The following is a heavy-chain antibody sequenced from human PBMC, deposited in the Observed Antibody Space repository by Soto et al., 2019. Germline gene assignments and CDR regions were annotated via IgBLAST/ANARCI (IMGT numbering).Heavy chain of an antibody. Sequence: SETLSLTCTVSCGSISSYYWSWIRQPPGKGLEWIGYIYYSGSTDYGPSLKSRVKISIDTSKNQFSLELTSVTAADTAVYFCARMLYHYENGAYPREYYFDFWGHGTLVTVSS. CDR1: CGSISSYY. CDR3: ARMLYHYENGAYPREYYFDF. CDR2: IYYSGST. V-gene: IGHV4-59*08. D-gene: IGHD3-22*01. J-gene: IGHJ4*01.